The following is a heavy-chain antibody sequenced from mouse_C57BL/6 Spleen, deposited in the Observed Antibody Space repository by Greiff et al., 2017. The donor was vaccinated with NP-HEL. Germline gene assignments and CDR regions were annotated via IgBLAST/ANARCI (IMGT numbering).Heavy chain of an antibody. D-gene: IGHD3-3*01. J-gene: IGHJ2*01. CDR2: IDPSDSYT. CDR1: GYNFTSYW. CDR3: ARGGFARDY. Sequence: VQLQQPGAELVMPGASVKLSCKASGYNFTSYWMHWVKQRPGQGLEWIGEIDPSDSYTNYTQKFKGKSTLTVDKSSSTAYMQLNSLTSEDSAVYYCARGGFARDYWGQGTTLTVSS. V-gene: IGHV1-69*01.